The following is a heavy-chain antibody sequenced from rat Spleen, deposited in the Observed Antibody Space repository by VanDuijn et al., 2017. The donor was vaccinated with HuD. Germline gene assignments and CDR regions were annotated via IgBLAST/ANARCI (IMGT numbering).Heavy chain of an antibody. D-gene: IGHD1-1*01. J-gene: IGHJ2*01. CDR3: TRELQWHY. CDR1: GFTFSNYG. CDR2: ISSDGSST. Sequence: EVQLVESGGGLVQPGRSLKLSCAASGFTFSNYGMHWVRQAPTKGLEWVATISSDGSSTYYRDSVKGRFTISRDNAKSTLYLQMDSLRSEDTATYYCTRELQWHYWGQGVMVTVSS. V-gene: IGHV5-29*01.